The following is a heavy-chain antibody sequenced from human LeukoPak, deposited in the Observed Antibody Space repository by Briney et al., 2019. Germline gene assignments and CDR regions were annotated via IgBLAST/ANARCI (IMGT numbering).Heavy chain of an antibody. J-gene: IGHJ4*02. CDR1: GFTLTNHG. CDR2: ITGTGGK. D-gene: IGHD2-15*01. CDR3: TKDYCRDGNCPFPFLDS. Sequence: QPWGALRLSWAVSGFTLTNHGVSWVRQAPGKGLEWVSIITGTGGKYYGDSVKGRFVLSRDNSKNTVYMQMSSLRAEDTATYYCTKDYCRDGNCPFPFLDSWGQGTQVTVSS. V-gene: IGHV3-23*01.